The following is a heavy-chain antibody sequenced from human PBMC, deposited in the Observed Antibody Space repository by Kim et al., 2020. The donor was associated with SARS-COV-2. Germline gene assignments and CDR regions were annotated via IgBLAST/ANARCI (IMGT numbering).Heavy chain of an antibody. CDR3: ARDRIAAAADYYYYGMDV. V-gene: IGHV1-69*13. J-gene: IGHJ6*02. Sequence: SVKVSCKASGGTFSSYAISWVRQAPGQGLEWMGGIIPIFGTANYAQKFQGRVTITADESTSTAYMELSSLRSEDTAVYYCARDRIAAAADYYYYGMDVWGQGTTVTVSS. CDR1: GGTFSSYA. D-gene: IGHD6-13*01. CDR2: IIPIFGTA.